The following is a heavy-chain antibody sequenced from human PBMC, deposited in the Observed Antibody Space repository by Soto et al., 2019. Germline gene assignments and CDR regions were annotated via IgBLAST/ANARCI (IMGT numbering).Heavy chain of an antibody. CDR3: ARDDSRTSFRDGYNSLAY. V-gene: IGHV3-30*03. CDR1: GFSFSSCG. CDR2: TTYDVRIK. Sequence: PGGSLRLSCVGSGFSFSSCGMQWVRQAPGKGLEWVAATTYDVRIKHYEDSVKGRFTISRDNSKNTLYLQMNSLRAGDTAVYYCARDDSRTSFRDGYNSLAYWGQGTLVTVSS. J-gene: IGHJ4*02. D-gene: IGHD5-12*01.